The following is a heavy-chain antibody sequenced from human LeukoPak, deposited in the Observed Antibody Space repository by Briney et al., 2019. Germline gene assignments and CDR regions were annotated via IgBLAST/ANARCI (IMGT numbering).Heavy chain of an antibody. CDR2: IKQDGSEI. D-gene: IGHD2-21*01. V-gene: IGHV3-7*03. J-gene: IGHJ5*02. CDR1: GFTFSAHW. CDR3: TKDQRRDVVVIAVVGNWFDP. Sequence: PGGSLRLSCAASGFTFSAHWMSWVRQAPGKGLEWVADIKQDGSEIHYVDSVKGRFTISRDNAKNLLYLQMDSLRAEDTAVYYCTKDQRRDVVVIAVVGNWFDPWGLGTLITVSS.